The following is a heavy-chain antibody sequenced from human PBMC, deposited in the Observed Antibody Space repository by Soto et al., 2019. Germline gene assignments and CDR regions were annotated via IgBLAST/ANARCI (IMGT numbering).Heavy chain of an antibody. V-gene: IGHV4-59*01. CDR3: AKDLREMATNTPDY. CDR2: IYYSGST. D-gene: IGHD5-12*01. Sequence: SGTLSLTCTVSGGSISSYYWGWIRQPPGKGLEWIGYIYYSGSTNYNPSLKSRVTISVDTSKNQFSLKLSSVTAADTAIYFCAKDLREMATNTPDYWGQGTLVTVS. J-gene: IGHJ4*02. CDR1: GGSISSYY.